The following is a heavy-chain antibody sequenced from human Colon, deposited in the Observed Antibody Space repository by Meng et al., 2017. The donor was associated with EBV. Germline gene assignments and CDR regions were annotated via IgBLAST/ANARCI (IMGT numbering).Heavy chain of an antibody. CDR2: IIHGGSP. CDR3: ARRPTGIDY. CDR1: GGSLSGAY. J-gene: IGHJ4*02. D-gene: IGHD2-8*02. V-gene: IGHV4-34*12. Sequence: QVQLRQGGAGLLKPSETLSLTCAVKGGSLSGAYWNWIRQPPGKGLEWIGEIIHGGSPSYNPSLKSRVTISIDTSKNQLSLMLSSVTAADTAVYYCARRPTGIDYWGQGTLVTASS.